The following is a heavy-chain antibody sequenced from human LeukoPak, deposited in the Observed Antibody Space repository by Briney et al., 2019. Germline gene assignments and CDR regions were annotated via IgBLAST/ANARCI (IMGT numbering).Heavy chain of an antibody. CDR3: AKQDIRSSAWYD. D-gene: IGHD6-19*01. CDR2: ISDIGGNT. J-gene: IGHJ4*02. CDR1: GFTFSSYA. V-gene: IGHV3-23*01. Sequence: GGSLRLSCAASGFTFSSYAMSWVRQAPGQGLEWVSAISDIGGNTYYADSVKGRFTISRDNSKNTLYLQMNSLRAEDTAVYYCAKQDIRSSAWYDWGQGTLVTVSS.